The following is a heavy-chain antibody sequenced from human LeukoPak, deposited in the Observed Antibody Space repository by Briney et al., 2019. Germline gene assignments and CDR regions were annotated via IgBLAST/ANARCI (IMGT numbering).Heavy chain of an antibody. CDR3: AREVQEAFDI. CDR2: ISASGNTI. CDR1: GFTFSSYE. V-gene: IGHV3-48*03. Sequence: AGTLRLSCAASGFTFSSYEMNWIRQAPGKGLDWVSYISASGNTIYYADSVKGRFTISRDSAKNSLYLQMSSLRAEDTAVYYCAREVQEAFDIWGQGTMVTVSS. D-gene: IGHD1-1*01. J-gene: IGHJ3*02.